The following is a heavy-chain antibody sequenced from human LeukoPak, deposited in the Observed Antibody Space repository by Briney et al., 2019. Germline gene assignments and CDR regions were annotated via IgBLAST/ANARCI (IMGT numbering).Heavy chain of an antibody. J-gene: IGHJ4*02. V-gene: IGHV4-34*01. CDR1: GGSFSGYY. CDR2: INHSGST. Sequence: PSETLSLTCAVYGGSFSGYYWSWIRQPPGKGLEWMGEINHSGSTNYNPSLKSRVTISVDTSKNQFSLKLSSVTAADTAVYYCARGGAVLRYFDWLLKTEYYFDYWGQGTLVTVSS. CDR3: ARGGAVLRYFDWLLKTEYYFDY. D-gene: IGHD3-9*01.